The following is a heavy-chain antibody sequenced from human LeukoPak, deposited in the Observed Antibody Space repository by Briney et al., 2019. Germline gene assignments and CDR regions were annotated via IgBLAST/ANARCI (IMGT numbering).Heavy chain of an antibody. Sequence: SVKVSCKASGYTFTSYGISWVRQAPGQGLEWMGGMIPIFGTANYAQKFQGRVTITADKSTSTAYMELSSLRSEDTAVYYCARSRAGAACPFADAFDIWGQGTMVTVSS. CDR2: MIPIFGTA. V-gene: IGHV1-69*06. CDR3: ARSRAGAACPFADAFDI. CDR1: GYTFTSYG. J-gene: IGHJ3*02. D-gene: IGHD6-6*01.